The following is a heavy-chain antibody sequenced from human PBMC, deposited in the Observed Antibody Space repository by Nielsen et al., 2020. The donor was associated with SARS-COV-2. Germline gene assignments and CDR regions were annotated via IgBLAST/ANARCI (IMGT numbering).Heavy chain of an antibody. CDR1: GFIFNDYY. J-gene: IGHJ4*02. D-gene: IGHD5-12*01. Sequence: GESLKISCAASGFIFNDYYMNWIRQAPGKGLEWISYISSGGSTIYYADSVKGRFTISRDNTKMYLQMNSLRVEDTAVYFCARGRGYSYGVYFDYWGQGPRVTVSP. CDR3: ARGRGYSYGVYFDY. CDR2: ISSGGSTI. V-gene: IGHV3-11*01.